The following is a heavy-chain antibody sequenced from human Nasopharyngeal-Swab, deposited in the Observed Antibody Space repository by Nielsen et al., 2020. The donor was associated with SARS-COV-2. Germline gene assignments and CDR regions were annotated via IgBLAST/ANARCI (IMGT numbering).Heavy chain of an antibody. V-gene: IGHV1-24*01. CDR1: GYTLTELS. Sequence: ASVKVSCKVSGYTLTELSMHWVRQAPGKGLEGMGGFDPEDGETIDAQKFQGRVTMTEDTSTDTAYMELSSLRSEDTAVYYCATALTIFGADHYYYYYGMDVWSQGTTVTVSS. J-gene: IGHJ6*02. CDR2: FDPEDGET. D-gene: IGHD3-3*01. CDR3: ATALTIFGADHYYYYYGMDV.